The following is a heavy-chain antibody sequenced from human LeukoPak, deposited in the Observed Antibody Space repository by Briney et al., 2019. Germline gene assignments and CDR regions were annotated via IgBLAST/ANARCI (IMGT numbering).Heavy chain of an antibody. CDR2: ISLDGSRK. J-gene: IGHJ5*01. Sequence: GGSLRLSCEASGLTFTSHGFHWVRQAPGRGLEWLTFISLDGSRKSYADSVKGRFTFSRDDSKNTLYLEMNSLRAEDTATYYCARDRAVSWLDSWGLGTLVTVSS. V-gene: IGHV3-33*05. CDR1: GLTFTSHG. CDR3: ARDRAVSWLDS. D-gene: IGHD3-10*01.